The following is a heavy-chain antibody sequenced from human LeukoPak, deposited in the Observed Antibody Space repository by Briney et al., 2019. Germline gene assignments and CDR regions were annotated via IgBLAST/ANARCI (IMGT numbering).Heavy chain of an antibody. CDR3: VRTPRD. CDR1: GASIISPYW. V-gene: IGHV4-4*02. Sequence: PSGTLSLTCAVSGASIISPYWLTWVRQPPGKGLEWVREIYHDGNTNYNPSLKSRLSVSLDKSRNQFSLKLSFVTAADTAVYYCVRTPRDWGQGILVTVSS. J-gene: IGHJ4*02. D-gene: IGHD2-21*01. CDR2: IYHDGNT.